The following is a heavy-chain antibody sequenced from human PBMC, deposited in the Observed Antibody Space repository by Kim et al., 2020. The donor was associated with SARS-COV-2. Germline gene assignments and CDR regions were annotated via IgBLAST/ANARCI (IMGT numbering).Heavy chain of an antibody. Sequence: GGSLRLSCAASGFSFSNYNMDWVRQAPGKGLEWLSNVGGDNETHHYADSVRGRFTVSRDNAKNLMFLQMKSLRVEDTAIYYCVRVTVITFGDDEDLDYWGRGTRVTVSS. CDR3: VRVTVITFGDDEDLDY. D-gene: IGHD3-16*01. J-gene: IGHJ4*01. CDR1: GFSFSNYN. CDR2: VGGDNETH. V-gene: IGHV3-48*03.